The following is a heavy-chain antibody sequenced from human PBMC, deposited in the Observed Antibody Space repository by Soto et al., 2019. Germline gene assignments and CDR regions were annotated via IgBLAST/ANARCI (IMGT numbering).Heavy chain of an antibody. Sequence: LSLTCAVYGGSFSGYYWSWIRQPSGKGLEWIGEINHSGSTNYNPSLKSRVTISVDTSKNQFSLKLSSVTAADTAVYYCARGWQQQLFFDYWGQGTLVTVSS. D-gene: IGHD6-13*01. CDR1: GGSFSGYY. V-gene: IGHV4-34*01. CDR3: ARGWQQQLFFDY. J-gene: IGHJ4*02. CDR2: INHSGST.